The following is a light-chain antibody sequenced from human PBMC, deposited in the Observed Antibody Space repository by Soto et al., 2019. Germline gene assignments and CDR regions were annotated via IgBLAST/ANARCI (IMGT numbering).Light chain of an antibody. Sequence: QSVLTQTASVSGSPGQSITISCTVTSSDIGAYGYVSWYQQHPGKAPNLLIYEVFYRPSGISNRFSGSQSGNTASLTISGLQAEDEADYYCTSYTTSDTLVFGTGTRSPS. CDR1: SSDIGAYGY. V-gene: IGLV2-14*01. CDR3: TSYTTSDTLV. J-gene: IGLJ1*01. CDR2: EVF.